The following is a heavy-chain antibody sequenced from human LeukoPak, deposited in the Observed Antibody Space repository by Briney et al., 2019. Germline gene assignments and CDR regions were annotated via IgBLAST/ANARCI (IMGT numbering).Heavy chain of an antibody. CDR2: VSYDGSNK. J-gene: IGHJ4*02. V-gene: IGHV3-30*18. CDR1: GFTFSSYG. Sequence: GGSLRLSCAASGFTFSSYGMHWVRQAPGKGLEWVAVVSYDGSNKYYADSVKGRFTISRDNSKNTLYLQMNSLRAEDTAVYYCAKFLAGGPRDFDYWGQGTLVTVSS. CDR3: AKFLAGGPRDFDY. D-gene: IGHD4-23*01.